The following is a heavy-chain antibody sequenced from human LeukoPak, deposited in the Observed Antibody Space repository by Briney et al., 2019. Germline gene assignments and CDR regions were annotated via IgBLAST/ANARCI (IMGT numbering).Heavy chain of an antibody. Sequence: SETLSLTCTVSGDSIKSYYWSWIRQPPGRGLEWIGYVHFTGSTNYNPSFKSRVTISLDMSKTQFSLNLSSVTATDTAVYYCARHRGASFDSWGQGTLVSVSS. J-gene: IGHJ4*02. CDR3: ARHRGASFDS. D-gene: IGHD3-10*01. CDR1: GDSIKSYY. CDR2: VHFTGST. V-gene: IGHV4-59*08.